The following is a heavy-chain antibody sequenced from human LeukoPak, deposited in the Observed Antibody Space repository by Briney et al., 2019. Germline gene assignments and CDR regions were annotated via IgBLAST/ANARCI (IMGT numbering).Heavy chain of an antibody. J-gene: IGHJ4*02. CDR3: AKEVSWRVAGTMGLDY. Sequence: PGGSLRLSCAASGFTFSSYAMRWVRQAPGKGLEWVSTITTRSGSTYYEGSVKGRFTIFRGNSKNTLYLQMNSLRAEDTAVYYCAKEVSWRVAGTMGLDYWGQGTLVTVSS. V-gene: IGHV3-23*01. CDR2: ITTRSGST. D-gene: IGHD6-19*01. CDR1: GFTFSSYA.